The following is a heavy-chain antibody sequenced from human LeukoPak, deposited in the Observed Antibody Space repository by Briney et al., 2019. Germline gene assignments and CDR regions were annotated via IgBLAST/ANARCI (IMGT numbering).Heavy chain of an antibody. Sequence: GGSLRLSCAASGFTFSRYWMHWVRQAPGTGLVWVSRIHNDGSSTSYADSVKGRFTISRDNAKNSLYLQMNSLRAEDTAVYYCARDGTPIHGSGWVYMDVWGKGTTVTISS. CDR2: IHNDGSST. CDR1: GFTFSRYW. V-gene: IGHV3-74*01. CDR3: ARDGTPIHGSGWVYMDV. J-gene: IGHJ6*04. D-gene: IGHD6-25*01.